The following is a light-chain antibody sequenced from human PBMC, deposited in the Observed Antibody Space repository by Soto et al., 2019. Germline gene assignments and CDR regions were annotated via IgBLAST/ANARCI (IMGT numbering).Light chain of an antibody. V-gene: IGKV1-39*01. Sequence: DIQTTQSPSSLSASVGYGVTITCRAGQTISSYLNWYQQKPGKAPKLLIYAASTLQSDVPARFSGSGSGTNFTLAISSLQSEDFAVYFCQQYAYWPETFGQGTKVDIK. J-gene: IGKJ1*01. CDR1: QTISSY. CDR3: QQYAYWPET. CDR2: AAS.